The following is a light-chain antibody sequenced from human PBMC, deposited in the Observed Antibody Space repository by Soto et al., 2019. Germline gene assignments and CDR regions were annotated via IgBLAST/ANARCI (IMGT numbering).Light chain of an antibody. CDR1: QSVSSN. J-gene: IGKJ4*01. V-gene: IGKV3-15*01. Sequence: EIVMTQSPATLSVPPGERATLSCRASQSVSSNLAWYQQKPGQAPRLLIYDTSSRATGIPARFSGSGSGTEFTLTISSLQSEDSAVYYCQQYNNWPPLTFGGGTKVDIK. CDR2: DTS. CDR3: QQYNNWPPLT.